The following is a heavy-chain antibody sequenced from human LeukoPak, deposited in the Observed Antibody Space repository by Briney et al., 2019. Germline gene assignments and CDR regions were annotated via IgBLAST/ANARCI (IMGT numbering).Heavy chain of an antibody. CDR3: ARGTGTHYYYYYMDA. Sequence: SETLSLTCTVSGGSISSISYYWGWIRQPSGKGLEWIGSIYHSGSTYYNPSLKSRVTISVDTSKNQISLKLSSVTAADTAVYYCARGTGTHYYYYYMDAWGKGTTVTVSS. CDR1: GGSISSISYY. CDR2: IYHSGST. V-gene: IGHV4-39*07. J-gene: IGHJ6*03. D-gene: IGHD1-1*01.